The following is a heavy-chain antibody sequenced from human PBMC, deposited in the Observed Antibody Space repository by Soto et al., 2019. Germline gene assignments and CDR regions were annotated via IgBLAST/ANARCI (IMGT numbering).Heavy chain of an antibody. D-gene: IGHD3-10*01. CDR1: GYTFTSYA. Sequence: ASLKVSGKASGYTFTSYAMHWVRQAPGQRLEWMGWINAGNGNTKYSQKFQGRVTITRDTSASTAYMELSSLRSEDTAVYYCARVTMVRGVISRSFDYWGQGTLVTVSS. CDR2: INAGNGNT. J-gene: IGHJ4*02. V-gene: IGHV1-3*01. CDR3: ARVTMVRGVISRSFDY.